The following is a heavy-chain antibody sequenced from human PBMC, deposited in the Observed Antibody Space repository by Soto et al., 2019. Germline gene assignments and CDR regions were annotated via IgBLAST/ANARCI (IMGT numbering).Heavy chain of an antibody. CDR3: AKSPGMYYYDSSGYYHYDY. D-gene: IGHD3-22*01. V-gene: IGHV3-23*01. CDR2: ISGSGVST. Sequence: GGSLRLSCAASGFNFGSYAMSWVRQAQGKGLEWVSAISGSGVSTYYADSVKGRFTISRDNSKNTLYLQMNSLRAEDTAVYYCAKSPGMYYYDSSGYYHYDYWVQGTLVTVSS. J-gene: IGHJ4*02. CDR1: GFNFGSYA.